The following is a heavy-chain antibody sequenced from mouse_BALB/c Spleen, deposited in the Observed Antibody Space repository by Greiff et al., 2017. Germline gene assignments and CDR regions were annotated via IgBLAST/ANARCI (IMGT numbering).Heavy chain of an antibody. Sequence: QVQLKESGPGLVAPSQSLSITCTVSGFSLTGYGVNWVRQPPGKGLEWLGMIWGDGSTDYNSALKSRLSISKDNSKSQVFLKMNSLQTDDTARYYCARELLHYAMDDWGQGTSVTVSS. D-gene: IGHD2-3*01. CDR1: GFSLTGYG. V-gene: IGHV2-6-7*01. J-gene: IGHJ4*01. CDR2: IWGDGST. CDR3: ARELLHYAMDD.